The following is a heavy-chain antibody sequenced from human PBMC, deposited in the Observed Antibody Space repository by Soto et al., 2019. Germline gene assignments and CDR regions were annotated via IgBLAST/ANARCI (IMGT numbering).Heavy chain of an antibody. CDR2: IWYDGSNK. J-gene: IGHJ4*02. D-gene: IGHD3-3*01. CDR1: GFTFSSYG. Sequence: PGGSLRLSCAASGFTFSSYGMHWVRQAPGKGLEWVAVIWYDGSNKYYADSVKGRFTISRANSKNTLYLQMNSLRAEDTAVYYCAVDPSGPDYWGQGTLVTVSS. V-gene: IGHV3-33*01. CDR3: AVDPSGPDY.